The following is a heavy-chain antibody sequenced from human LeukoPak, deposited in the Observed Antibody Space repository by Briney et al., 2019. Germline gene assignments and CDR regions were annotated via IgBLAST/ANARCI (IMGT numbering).Heavy chain of an antibody. V-gene: IGHV3-30*18. CDR2: ISEKGGYT. J-gene: IGHJ4*02. D-gene: IGHD1-14*01. CDR3: ANGLLLSQASVPDFDN. Sequence: PGSCLRLSCAPSQFTLSTYDIHCVPHSPREGLERLTGISEKGGYTSYQTSGMGRFTVSRDNSKNTLYLQINSLRTEDTAVYYCANGLLLSQASVPDFDNWGQGALVIVS. CDR1: QFTLSTYD.